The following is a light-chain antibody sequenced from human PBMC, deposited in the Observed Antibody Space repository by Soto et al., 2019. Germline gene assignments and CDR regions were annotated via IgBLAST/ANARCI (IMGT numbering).Light chain of an antibody. V-gene: IGKV1-39*01. Sequence: DIQMPQSPSSLSASVGDRVTITCRASQSIISYLNWYQQKPGKAPKLLIYAASSLQSGVPSRFSGSGSGTDFTLTISSLQPDDFATYYCQQSYSTPLPVGGGTKVEIK. J-gene: IGKJ4*01. CDR2: AAS. CDR3: QQSYSTPLP. CDR1: QSIISY.